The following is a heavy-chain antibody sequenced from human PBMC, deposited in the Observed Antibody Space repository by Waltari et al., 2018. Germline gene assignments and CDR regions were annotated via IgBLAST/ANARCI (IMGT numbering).Heavy chain of an antibody. CDR1: GYSITSAYW. V-gene: IGHV4-38-2*01. CDR2: IHYTGDT. D-gene: IGHD1-26*01. CDR3: AGHEWGLPGF. Sequence: QVQLQESGPGLVKLSETLSLPCGVSGYSITSAYWWAWFRQPPGKGLEWIASIHYTGDTQYSPSLKSRVTISADKSKNEVSLRLTSVTAADTAVYYCAGHEWGLPGFWGQGTLVTVSS. J-gene: IGHJ4*02.